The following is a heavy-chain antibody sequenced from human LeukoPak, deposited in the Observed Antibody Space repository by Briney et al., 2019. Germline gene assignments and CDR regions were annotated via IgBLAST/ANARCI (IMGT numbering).Heavy chain of an antibody. CDR2: ITGSGGST. CDR3: AAKPTYCSSTSCYYYYGMDV. V-gene: IGHV3-23*01. J-gene: IGHJ6*02. Sequence: GRSLRLSCAASGFTFSSYGMHWVRQAPGKGLEWVSAITGSGGSTYYADSVKGRFTISRDNSKNTLYLQMNSLRAEDTAVYYCAAKPTYCSSTSCYYYYGMDVWGQGTTVTVSS. CDR1: GFTFSSYG. D-gene: IGHD2-2*01.